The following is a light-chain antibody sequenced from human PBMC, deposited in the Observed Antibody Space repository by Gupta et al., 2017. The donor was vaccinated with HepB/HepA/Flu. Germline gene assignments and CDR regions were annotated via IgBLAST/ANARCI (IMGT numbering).Light chain of an antibody. CDR1: QSVSIS. CDR3: QQRSKWPVT. Sequence: DIVLTQSPATLSLSPGERATLSCRASQSVSISLAWYQQKPGQAPRLLIYYASTRATGIPARFSGSGSETDFTLTISSLEPEDFAVYYCQQRSKWPVTFGGGTKLEIK. V-gene: IGKV3-11*01. CDR2: YAS. J-gene: IGKJ4*01.